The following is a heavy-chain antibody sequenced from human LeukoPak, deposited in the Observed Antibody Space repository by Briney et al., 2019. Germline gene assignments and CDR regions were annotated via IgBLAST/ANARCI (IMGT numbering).Heavy chain of an antibody. CDR2: ISGSGGST. J-gene: IGHJ4*02. Sequence: PSETLSLTCTVSGGSISNGDHYWSWVRQAPGKGLEWVSAISGSGGSTYYADSVKGRFTISRDNSKNTLYLQMNSLRAEDTAVYYCAKDEEQQSVVVPAADPLDYWGQGTLVTVSS. CDR3: AKDEEQQSVVVPAADPLDY. D-gene: IGHD2-2*01. CDR1: GGSISNGDHY. V-gene: IGHV3-23*01.